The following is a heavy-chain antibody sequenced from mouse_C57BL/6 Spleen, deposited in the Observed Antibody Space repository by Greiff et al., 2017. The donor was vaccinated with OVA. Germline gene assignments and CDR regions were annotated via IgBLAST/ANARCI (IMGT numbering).Heavy chain of an antibody. CDR2: IYPGDGDT. Sequence: VQLVESGPELVKPGASVKISCKASGYAFSSSWMNWVKQRPGKGLEWIGRIYPGDGDTNYNGKFKGKATLTADKSSSTAYMQLSSLTSEDSAVYFCACYYYGSSPFAYWGQGTLVTVSA. J-gene: IGHJ3*01. CDR3: ACYYYGSSPFAY. V-gene: IGHV1-82*01. CDR1: GYAFSSSW. D-gene: IGHD1-1*01.